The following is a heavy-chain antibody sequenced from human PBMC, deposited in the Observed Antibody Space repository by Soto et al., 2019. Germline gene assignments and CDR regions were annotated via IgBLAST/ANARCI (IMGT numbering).Heavy chain of an antibody. J-gene: IGHJ6*02. D-gene: IGHD1-7*01. CDR2: IIPILGIA. V-gene: IGHV1-69*02. CDR3: ARVSITGTTYYYYGMDV. Sequence: ASVKVSCKASGGTFSSYTISWVRQAPGQGLEWMGRIIPILGIANYAQKFQGRVTITADKSTSTAYMELSSLRSEDTAVYYCARVSITGTTYYYYGMDVWGQGTTVTVSS. CDR1: GGTFSSYT.